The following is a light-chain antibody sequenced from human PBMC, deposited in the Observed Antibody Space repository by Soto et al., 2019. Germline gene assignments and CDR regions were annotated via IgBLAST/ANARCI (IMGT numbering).Light chain of an antibody. CDR2: GAS. Sequence: EIVLTQSPGTLSLSPGERATLSCRASQSVSSSYLAWYQQKPGQAPRLLIYGASSRATCIPDRFSGSGSGISFPLTTIPPEDESVAVYYYQLYGSTAPMYTFGQGIKLETK. CDR1: QSVSSSY. CDR3: QLYGSTAPMYT. V-gene: IGKV3-20*01. J-gene: IGKJ2*01.